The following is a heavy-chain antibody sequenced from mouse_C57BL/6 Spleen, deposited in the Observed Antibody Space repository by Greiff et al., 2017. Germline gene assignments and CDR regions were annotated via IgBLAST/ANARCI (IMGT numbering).Heavy chain of an antibody. V-gene: IGHV1-22*01. CDR3: AIRSGAYFDY. D-gene: IGHD4-1*01. CDR2: INPNNGGT. Sequence: DVKLQESGPELVKPGASVKMSCKASGYTFTDYNMHWVKQSHGKSLEWIGYINPNNGGTSYNQKFKGKATLTVNKSSSTAYMERRSLTSEDSAVYYCAIRSGAYFDYWGQGTTLTVSS. J-gene: IGHJ2*01. CDR1: GYTFTDYN.